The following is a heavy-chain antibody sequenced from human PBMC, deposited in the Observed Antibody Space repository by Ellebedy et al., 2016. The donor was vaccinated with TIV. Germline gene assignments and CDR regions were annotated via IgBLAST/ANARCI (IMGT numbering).Heavy chain of an antibody. CDR1: GYTFTGYY. CDR3: ARDPSPITMVRGVTLYGMDV. D-gene: IGHD3-10*01. V-gene: IGHV1-2*02. CDR2: INPNSGGT. J-gene: IGHJ6*02. Sequence: ASVKVSCXASGYTFTGYYMHWVRQAPGQGLEWMGWINPNSGGTNYAQKFQGRVTMTRDTSISTAYMELSRLRSDDTAVYYCARDPSPITMVRGVTLYGMDVWGQGTTVTVSS.